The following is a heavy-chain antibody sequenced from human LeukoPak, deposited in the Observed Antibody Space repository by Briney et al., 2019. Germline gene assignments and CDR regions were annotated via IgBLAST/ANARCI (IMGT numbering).Heavy chain of an antibody. J-gene: IGHJ4*02. CDR3: ARGDVLLWFGEPITTYFDY. D-gene: IGHD3-10*01. CDR2: IYHSGST. V-gene: IGHV4-59*01. CDR1: GGSISSYY. Sequence: SETLSLTCTVSGGSISSYYRSWIRQPPGKGLEWIGYIYHSGSTNYNPSLKSRVTISVDTSKNQFSLKLSSVTAADTAVYYCARGDVLLWFGEPITTYFDYWGQGTLVTVSS.